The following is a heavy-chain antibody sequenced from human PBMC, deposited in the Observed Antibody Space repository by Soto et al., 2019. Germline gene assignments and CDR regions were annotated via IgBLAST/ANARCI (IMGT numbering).Heavy chain of an antibody. CDR1: GFTFSSYA. J-gene: IGHJ6*02. D-gene: IGHD6-6*01. CDR3: AKGYEGAAARPRDYYYYYGMDV. Sequence: GGSLRLSCAASGFTFSSYAMSWVRQAPGKGLEWVSAISGSGGSTYYADSVKGRFTISRDNSKNTLYLQMNSPRAEDTAVYYCAKGYEGAAARPRDYYYYYGMDVWGQGTTVTVSS. V-gene: IGHV3-23*01. CDR2: ISGSGGST.